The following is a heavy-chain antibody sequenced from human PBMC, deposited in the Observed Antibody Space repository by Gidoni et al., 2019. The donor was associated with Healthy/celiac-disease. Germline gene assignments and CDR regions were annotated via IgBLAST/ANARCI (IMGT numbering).Heavy chain of an antibody. Sequence: QVQLQQWGAGLLKPSETLSLTCAVYGGSFSGYYWSWIRQPPGKGLEWIGEINHSGSTNYNPSLKSRVTISVDTSKNQFSLKLSSVTAADTAVYYCARLGFITIFGVGEFDIWGQGTMVTVSS. V-gene: IGHV4-34*01. D-gene: IGHD3-3*01. CDR1: GGSFSGYY. CDR3: ARLGFITIFGVGEFDI. CDR2: INHSGST. J-gene: IGHJ3*02.